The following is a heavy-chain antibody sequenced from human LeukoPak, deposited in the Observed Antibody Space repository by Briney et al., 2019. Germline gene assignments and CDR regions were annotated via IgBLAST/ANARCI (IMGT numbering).Heavy chain of an antibody. V-gene: IGHV3-23*01. J-gene: IGHJ4*02. CDR1: GFTFSSYW. CDR3: AKDSLWFGELLAHFDY. Sequence: PGGSLRLSCAASGFTFSSYWMSWVRQAPGKGLEWVSAISGSGGSTYYADSVKGRFTISRDNSKNTLYLQMNSLRAEDTAVYYCAKDSLWFGELLAHFDYWGQGTLVTVSS. D-gene: IGHD3-10*01. CDR2: ISGSGGST.